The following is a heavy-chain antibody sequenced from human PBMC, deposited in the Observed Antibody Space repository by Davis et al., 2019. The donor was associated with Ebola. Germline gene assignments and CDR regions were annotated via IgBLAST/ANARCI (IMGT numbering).Heavy chain of an antibody. V-gene: IGHV4-34*01. CDR1: GGSLSGYY. CDR2: IYQSGTT. J-gene: IGHJ5*02. Sequence: PSETLSLTCAVSGGSLSGYYWTWIRQPPGKGLEWIGEIYQSGTTKLNPSLKIRFNLSVDTSKNQFSLKMSSVTAADTAVYFCARERDPRKNVLVRPMGRWFDPWGQGTLVTVSS. D-gene: IGHD2-8*01. CDR3: ARERDPRKNVLVRPMGRWFDP.